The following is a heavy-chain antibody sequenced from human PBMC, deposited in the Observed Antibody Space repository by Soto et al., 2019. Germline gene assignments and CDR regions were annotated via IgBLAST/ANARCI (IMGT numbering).Heavy chain of an antibody. CDR1: GYTLTELS. J-gene: IGHJ3*02. CDR3: ATVWYSSGWYGNAFDI. Sequence: ASVKVSCKVSGYTLTELSMHWVRQAPGKGLEWMGGFDPEDGETIYAQKFQGRVTMTEGTSTDTAYMELSSLRSEDTAVYYCATVWYSSGWYGNAFDIWGQGTMVTVSS. D-gene: IGHD6-19*01. CDR2: FDPEDGET. V-gene: IGHV1-24*01.